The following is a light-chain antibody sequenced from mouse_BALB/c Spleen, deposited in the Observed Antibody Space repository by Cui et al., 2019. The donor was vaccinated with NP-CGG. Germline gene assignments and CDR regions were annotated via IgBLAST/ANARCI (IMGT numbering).Light chain of an antibody. V-gene: IGLV1*01. CDR1: TGTVTTSNY. CDR3: ALWYSNHWV. Sequence: QAVVTQESALTTSPGETVTLTCHSSTGTVTTSNYANWVQEKPDHLFTGLIGGTNNRAPGVPARFSGSLNGDKAALTITGAQTEDEAIYFCALWYSNHWVFGGGTKLTVL. CDR2: GTN. J-gene: IGLJ1*01.